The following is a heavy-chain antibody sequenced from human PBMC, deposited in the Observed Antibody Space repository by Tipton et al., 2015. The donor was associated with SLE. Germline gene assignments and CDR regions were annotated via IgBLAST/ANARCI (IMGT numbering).Heavy chain of an antibody. CDR3: ARGDGGTDDPFDI. Sequence: TLSLTCTVSGGSTATYYWTWIRQPPGGGLEWIGYVYYPGSTSYNPSLKSRVTMSLDSAKNQFSLRLTSVTAADTALYYCARGDGGTDDPFDIWGQGTMVNVSS. CDR1: GGSTATYY. D-gene: IGHD2-15*01. J-gene: IGHJ3*02. V-gene: IGHV4-59*01. CDR2: VYYPGST.